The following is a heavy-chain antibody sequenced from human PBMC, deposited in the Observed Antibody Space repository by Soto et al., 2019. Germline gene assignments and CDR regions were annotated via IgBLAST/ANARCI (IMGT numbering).Heavy chain of an antibody. J-gene: IGHJ6*02. Sequence: LSLTCTVSGGSISSGGYYWSWIRQHPGKGLEWIGYIYYSGSTYYNPSLKSRVTISVDTSKNQFSLKLSSVTAADTAVYYCARDGSSSDFGMDVWGQGTTVTVSS. CDR2: IYYSGST. CDR3: ARDGSSSDFGMDV. V-gene: IGHV4-31*03. D-gene: IGHD6-6*01. CDR1: GGSISSGGYY.